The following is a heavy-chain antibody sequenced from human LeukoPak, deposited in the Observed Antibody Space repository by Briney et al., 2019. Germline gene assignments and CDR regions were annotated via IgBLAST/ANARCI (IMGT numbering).Heavy chain of an antibody. CDR3: TRAPYYYDSGGYYGTFDY. J-gene: IGHJ4*02. V-gene: IGHV3-73*01. D-gene: IGHD3-22*01. CDR2: VRTKSSSYAT. Sequence: PGGSLRLSCEASGFTFSGSSIHWVRQASGKGLEWVGRVRTKSSSYATAYAASVKGRFTISRDDSKNTAYLQMNSLKTEDTAVYYCTRAPYYYDSGGYYGTFDYWGQGTLVTVSS. CDR1: GFTFSGSS.